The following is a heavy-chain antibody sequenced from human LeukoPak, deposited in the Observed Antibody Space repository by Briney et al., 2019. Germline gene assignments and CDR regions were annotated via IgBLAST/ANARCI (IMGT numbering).Heavy chain of an antibody. D-gene: IGHD3-10*01. V-gene: IGHV1-3*03. Sequence: ASVKVSCKASGYTFTSYAMHWVRQAPAQRLEWMGWINAGNGNTKYSQEVQGRVTITRDTSASTAYMELSSLRSEDMAVYYCARDIPPRPFGESTFGWFDPWGQGTLVTVSS. CDR2: INAGNGNT. CDR3: ARDIPPRPFGESTFGWFDP. CDR1: GYTFTSYA. J-gene: IGHJ5*02.